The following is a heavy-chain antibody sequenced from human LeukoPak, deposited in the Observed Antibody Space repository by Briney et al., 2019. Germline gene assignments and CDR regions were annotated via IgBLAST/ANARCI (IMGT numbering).Heavy chain of an antibody. CDR3: ARVAYGEAGSHYFDY. J-gene: IGHJ4*02. V-gene: IGHV1-2*02. CDR1: GYTFTGYY. D-gene: IGHD3-16*01. CDR2: INPNGGGT. Sequence: GASVKVSCKAAGYTFTGYYMHWVRQAPGQGLEWMGWINPNGGGTNYAQKFQCRVTMTRDTSISTAYMELSRPRSDDTAVYYCARVAYGEAGSHYFDYWGQGTLVTVSS.